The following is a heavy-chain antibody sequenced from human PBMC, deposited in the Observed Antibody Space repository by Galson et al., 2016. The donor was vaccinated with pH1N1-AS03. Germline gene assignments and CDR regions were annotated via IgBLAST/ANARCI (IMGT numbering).Heavy chain of an antibody. J-gene: IGHJ5*01. V-gene: IGHV5-51*01. CDR1: AYTFANYW. CDR3: ARRISVTGREFDS. Sequence: QSGAEVTKPGESLKISCKASAYTFANYWIVWVRQMPGKGLEWMGIMYPANFDTSYSPSFQGHVTISADTSINTAYLQWSSLRASDTAMYYCARRISVTGREFDSWGQGTLVTVSS. D-gene: IGHD6-19*01. CDR2: MYPANFDT.